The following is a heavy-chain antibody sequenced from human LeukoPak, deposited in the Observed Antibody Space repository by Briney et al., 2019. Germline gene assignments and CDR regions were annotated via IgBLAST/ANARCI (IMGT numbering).Heavy chain of an antibody. D-gene: IGHD2/OR15-2a*01. CDR1: GFTFSSYS. J-gene: IGHJ4*02. CDR3: ARDPRPFGCNSNDCPRYYFDY. CDR2: ISSGSTYI. Sequence: MSGGSLRLSCSAYGFTFSSYSMNWVRQTPGKGLEWVSSISSGSTYIYYADSVKGRFTISRDDAKNSLYLQMNSLRAEDTAVFYCARDPRPFGCNSNDCPRYYFDYWGQGTLVTVSS. V-gene: IGHV3-21*01.